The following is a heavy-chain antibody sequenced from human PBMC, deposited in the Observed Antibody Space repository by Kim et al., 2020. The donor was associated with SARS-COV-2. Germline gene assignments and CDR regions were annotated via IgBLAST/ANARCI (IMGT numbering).Heavy chain of an antibody. J-gene: IGHJ5*02. CDR3: ARIGGSSSSRGRVDP. D-gene: IGHD6-13*01. V-gene: IGHV4-30-4*01. CDR2: IFYSGGA. CDR1: GDSISSDDYY. Sequence: SETLSLTCTVSGDSISSDDYYWSWIRQPPGKGLEWIGYIFYSGGARYNPSLKSRLTISVETSNNQFSLRLTSVTAAATAAYYCARIGGSSSSRGRVDPWG.